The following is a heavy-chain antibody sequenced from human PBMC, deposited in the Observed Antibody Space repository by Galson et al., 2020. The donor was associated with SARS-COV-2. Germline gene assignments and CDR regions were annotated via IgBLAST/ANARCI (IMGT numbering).Heavy chain of an antibody. CDR3: ARIGGAYMDV. Sequence: GSLRLSCAASGFTFSSYSMNWVRQAPGKGLEWVSYISSISSTIYYADSVKGRFTISRDNAKNSLYLQMNSLRAEDTAVYYCARIGGAYMDVWGKGTTVSVSS. CDR1: GFTFSSYS. J-gene: IGHJ6*03. CDR2: ISSISSTI. D-gene: IGHD3-16*01. V-gene: IGHV3-48*04.